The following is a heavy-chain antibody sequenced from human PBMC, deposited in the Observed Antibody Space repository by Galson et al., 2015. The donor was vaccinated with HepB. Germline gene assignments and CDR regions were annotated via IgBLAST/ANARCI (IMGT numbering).Heavy chain of an antibody. CDR1: GFTFRNYA. CDR2: IAESSVST. Sequence: SLRLPCAASGFTFRNYAMIWVRQAPGKGLDWVSSIAESSVSTSYSDSVKGRFPISRDNSKNKLYLQMNGLTAADTAVYYGAQEPVRSNDPLAAYVGTEAIDIWGQGTMVTVSA. CDR3: AQEPVRSNDPLAAYVGTEAIDI. J-gene: IGHJ3*02. V-gene: IGHV3-23*01. D-gene: IGHD3-16*01.